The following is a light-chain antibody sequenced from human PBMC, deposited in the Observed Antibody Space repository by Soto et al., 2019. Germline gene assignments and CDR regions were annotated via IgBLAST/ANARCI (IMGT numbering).Light chain of an antibody. J-gene: IGKJ2*01. Sequence: VMPQSPDSLAVSLGARATINCKSSQSVLYSSNNKNYLAWYQQKPGQPPKLLIYWASTRESGVPDRFSGSGSGTDFNLTISSLQAEDVAVYYCQQYYSTPYTFGQGTKVESK. CDR3: QQYYSTPYT. V-gene: IGKV4-1*01. CDR2: WAS. CDR1: QSVLYSSNNKNY.